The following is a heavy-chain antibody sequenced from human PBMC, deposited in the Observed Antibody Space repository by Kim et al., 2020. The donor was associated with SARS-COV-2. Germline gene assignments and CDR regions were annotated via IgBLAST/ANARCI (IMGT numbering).Heavy chain of an antibody. CDR3: AKLVGEMATPSNY. Sequence: YADSVKGRFTISRDNSKNTLYLQMNSLRAEDTAVYYCAKLVGEMATPSNYWGQGTLVTVSS. D-gene: IGHD3-10*01. V-gene: IGHV3-23*01. J-gene: IGHJ4*02.